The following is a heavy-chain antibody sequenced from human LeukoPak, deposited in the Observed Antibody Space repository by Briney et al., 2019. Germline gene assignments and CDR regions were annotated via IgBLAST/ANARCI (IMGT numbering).Heavy chain of an antibody. CDR1: GYRFSNYW. J-gene: IGHJ4*02. D-gene: IGHD2-2*01. CDR3: ARRQRGVVPAALSDY. V-gene: IGHV5-51*01. Sequence: GESLKISCKGSGYRFSNYWNAWGRQMPGKGLGWVPIIYSGGSDTRYSPSFQGQVPISVHKSSSTAYLQWSSLKASDTAMYYSARRQRGVVPAALSDYWGQGTLVTVSS. CDR2: IYSGGSDT.